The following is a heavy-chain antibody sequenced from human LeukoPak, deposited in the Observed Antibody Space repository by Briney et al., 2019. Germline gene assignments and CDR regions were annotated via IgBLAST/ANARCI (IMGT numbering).Heavy chain of an antibody. CDR1: GFTFSSYS. D-gene: IGHD3-16*01. CDR2: ISSSSSTI. V-gene: IGHV3-48*01. CDR3: ARALYYVWGSYRNGDAFDI. J-gene: IGHJ3*02. Sequence: GGSLRLSCAASGFTFSSYSMNWVRQAPGKGLEWVSYISSSSSTIYYADSVKGRFTISRDNAKNSLYLQMNSLRAEDTAVYYCARALYYVWGSYRNGDAFDIWGQGTMVTVSS.